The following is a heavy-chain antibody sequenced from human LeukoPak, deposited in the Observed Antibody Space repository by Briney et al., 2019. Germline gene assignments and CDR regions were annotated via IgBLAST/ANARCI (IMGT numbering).Heavy chain of an antibody. J-gene: IGHJ3*02. D-gene: IGHD5-18*01. CDR1: GYTFTGYY. Sequence: ASVKVSCKASGYTFTGYYMHWVRQAPGQGLESMGWINPNSGGTNYAQKFQGRVTMTRDTSISTAYMELSRLRSDDTAVYYCARKYSYGTYDAFDIWGKGIMVTVSS. CDR3: ARKYSYGTYDAFDI. CDR2: INPNSGGT. V-gene: IGHV1-2*02.